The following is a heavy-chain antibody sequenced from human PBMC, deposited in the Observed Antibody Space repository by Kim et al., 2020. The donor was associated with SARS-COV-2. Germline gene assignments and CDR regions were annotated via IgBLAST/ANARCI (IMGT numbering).Heavy chain of an antibody. CDR3: ARKRITMVRGVTYYPAFFDY. J-gene: IGHJ4*02. D-gene: IGHD3-10*01. V-gene: IGHV3-7*03. CDR1: GFTFSSYW. Sequence: GGSLRLSCAASGFTFSSYWMSWVRQAPGKGLEWVANIKQDGSEKYYVDSVKGRFTISRDNAKNSLYLQMNSLRAEDTAVYYCARKRITMVRGVTYYPAFFDYWGQGTLVTVSS. CDR2: IKQDGSEK.